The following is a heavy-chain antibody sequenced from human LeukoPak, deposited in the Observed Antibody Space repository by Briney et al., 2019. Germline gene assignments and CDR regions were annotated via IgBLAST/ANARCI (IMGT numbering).Heavy chain of an antibody. Sequence: SETLSLTCTVDGGSISSYYWSWIRQPPGKGLEWIGYIYYSGSTNYNPSLKSRVTISVDTSKNQFSLKLSSVTAADTAVYYCARVSSSWTAYYYFDYWGQGTLVTVSS. CDR2: IYYSGST. J-gene: IGHJ4*02. D-gene: IGHD6-13*01. CDR1: GGSISSYY. CDR3: ARVSSSWTAYYYFDY. V-gene: IGHV4-59*01.